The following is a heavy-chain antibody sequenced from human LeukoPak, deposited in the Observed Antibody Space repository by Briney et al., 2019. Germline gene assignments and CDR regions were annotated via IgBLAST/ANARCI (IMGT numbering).Heavy chain of an antibody. CDR3: AKALQWLVLFDS. Sequence: GGSLRLSCAASGFTVSSSYMSWVRQPPGKGLEWVSAICGSGGGTYYADSVKGRCTNTRNNSRNTVYLEMNSRRAEDKAIYYCAKALQWLVLFDSWGQGTLVTVCS. J-gene: IGHJ4*02. CDR2: ICGSGGGT. D-gene: IGHD6-19*01. CDR1: GFTVSSSY. V-gene: IGHV3-23*01.